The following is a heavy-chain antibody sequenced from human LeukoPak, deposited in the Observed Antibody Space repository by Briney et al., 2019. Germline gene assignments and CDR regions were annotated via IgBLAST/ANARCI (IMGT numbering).Heavy chain of an antibody. CDR2: IYYSGST. CDR1: GGSISSSSYY. D-gene: IGHD1-7*01. CDR3: ARRRANYALDD. V-gene: IGHV4-39*01. Sequence: PSETLSLTCTVSGGSISSSSYYWGWIRQPPGKGLEWIGSIYYSGSTYYNPSLKSRVTISVDTSKNQFSLKLSSVTAADTAVYYCARRRANYALDDWGQGTLVTVSS. J-gene: IGHJ4*02.